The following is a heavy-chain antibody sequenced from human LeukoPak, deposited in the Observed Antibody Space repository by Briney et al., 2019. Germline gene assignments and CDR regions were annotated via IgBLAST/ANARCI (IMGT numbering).Heavy chain of an antibody. CDR1: GFTFSNYA. D-gene: IGHD3-10*01. V-gene: IGHV3-23*01. CDR3: AKGSDYYGSVTSKKTD. CDR2: ISGGSGNI. J-gene: IGHJ4*02. Sequence: GGSLRLSCSVSGFTFSNYAMHWVRQAPGKGLEWVSRISGGSGNIYYVDSVKGRFTISRDNSKNTLYVQMTSLRAEDTAIYYCAKGSDYYGSVTSKKTDWGQGTLVTVSS.